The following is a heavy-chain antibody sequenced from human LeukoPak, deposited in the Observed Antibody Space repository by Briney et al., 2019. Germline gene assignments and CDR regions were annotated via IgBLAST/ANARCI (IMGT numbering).Heavy chain of an antibody. CDR3: ARRSGYCSGGSCYGHAFDI. D-gene: IGHD2-15*01. CDR1: GYTFTSYY. CDR2: INPSGDST. Sequence: ASVKVSCKASGYTFTSYYMHWVRQAPGQGLEWMGIINPSGDSTSYARKFQGRVTMTRDTSTSTVYMELSSLRSEDTAVYYCARRSGYCSGGSCYGHAFDIWGQGTMVTVSS. V-gene: IGHV1-46*01. J-gene: IGHJ3*02.